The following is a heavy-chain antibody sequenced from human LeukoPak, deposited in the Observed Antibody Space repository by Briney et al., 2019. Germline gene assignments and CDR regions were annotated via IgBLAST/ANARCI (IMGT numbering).Heavy chain of an antibody. CDR1: GGSINGHY. CDR2: IHYSGRA. V-gene: IGHV4-59*11. Sequence: SETLSLTCTVSGGSINGHYWTWIRQPPGKGLEWIGQIHYSGRADYNPSLKRRVTISVDTSKNQISLNLNSVTAADTTVYYCARFGVDYDMDVWGQGTTVAVSS. D-gene: IGHD3-16*01. J-gene: IGHJ6*02. CDR3: ARFGVDYDMDV.